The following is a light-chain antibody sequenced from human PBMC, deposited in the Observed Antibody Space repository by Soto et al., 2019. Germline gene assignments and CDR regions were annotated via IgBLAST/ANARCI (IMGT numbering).Light chain of an antibody. CDR3: SSYTSSSRV. Sequence: ALTQPASVSGSPGQSITISCTGTSSDVGGYNYVSWYQQHPGKAPKLMIYEVSNRPSGVSNRFSGSKSGNTASLTISGLQAEDEADYYCSSYTSSSRVFGGGTKLTVL. J-gene: IGLJ2*01. CDR1: SSDVGGYNY. V-gene: IGLV2-14*01. CDR2: EVS.